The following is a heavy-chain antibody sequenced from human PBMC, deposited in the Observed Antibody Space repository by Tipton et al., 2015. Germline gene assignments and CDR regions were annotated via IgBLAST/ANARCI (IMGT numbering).Heavy chain of an antibody. CDR1: GYRFTKSW. D-gene: IGHD3-9*01. Sequence: QLVQSGAEVKKPGESLTISCKTSGYRFTKSWIGWVRQMPGKGLEWMGSIYPDDSDTRYSPSFQGQVTISADKSISTAYLQWSSLKASDTAVYYCARRLPYFEWSKVYYFDYWGQGTLVTVSS. CDR3: ARRLPYFEWSKVYYFDY. CDR2: IYPDDSDT. J-gene: IGHJ4*02. V-gene: IGHV5-51*01.